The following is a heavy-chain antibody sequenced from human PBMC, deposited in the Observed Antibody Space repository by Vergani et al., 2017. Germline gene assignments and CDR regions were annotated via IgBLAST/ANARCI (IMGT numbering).Heavy chain of an antibody. D-gene: IGHD3-22*01. Sequence: QVQLVQSGAEVKKPGSSVKVSCKASGGTFSSYAISWVRQAPGQGLEWMGGIIPLFGTANYAQKFQGRVTITADESTSTAYMELSSLRSEDTAVYYCARLEDGYYDSSGYPQVTKEYFDYWGQGTLVTVSS. V-gene: IGHV1-69*12. CDR1: GGTFSSYA. CDR2: IIPLFGTA. J-gene: IGHJ4*02. CDR3: ARLEDGYYDSSGYPQVTKEYFDY.